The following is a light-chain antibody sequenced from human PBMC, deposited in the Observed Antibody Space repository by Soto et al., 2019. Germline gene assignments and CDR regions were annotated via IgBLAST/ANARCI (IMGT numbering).Light chain of an antibody. CDR1: QTISSW. J-gene: IGKJ2*01. CDR3: QQYNDWPSYT. V-gene: IGKV1-5*03. Sequence: DIQMTQSPSTLSGSVGDRVTITCRASQTISSWLAWYQQKPGKAPKLLIYKASTLKSGVPSRFSGSGSGTEFTLTISSLQPDDFATYYCQQYNDWPSYTFGQGTKVDIK. CDR2: KAS.